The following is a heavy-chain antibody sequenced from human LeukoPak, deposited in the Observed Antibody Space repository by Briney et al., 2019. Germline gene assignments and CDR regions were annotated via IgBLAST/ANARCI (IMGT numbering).Heavy chain of an antibody. V-gene: IGHV3-9*01. CDR3: AKDSITMVRGVIGVRAFDI. D-gene: IGHD3-10*01. J-gene: IGHJ3*02. CDR1: GFTFDDYA. CDR2: ISWNSGSI. Sequence: GGSLRLSCAASGFTFDDYAMHWVRRAPGKGLEGVSGISWNSGSIVYADSVKGRFTISRDNAKNSLYLQMNSLRAEDTALYYCAKDSITMVRGVIGVRAFDIWGQGTMVTVSS.